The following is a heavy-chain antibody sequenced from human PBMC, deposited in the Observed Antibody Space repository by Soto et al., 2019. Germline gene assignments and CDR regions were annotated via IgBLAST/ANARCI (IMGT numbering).Heavy chain of an antibody. CDR3: AREENCSDGICYSEYFQR. CDR1: GYIFTAYS. D-gene: IGHD2-15*01. J-gene: IGHJ1*01. Sequence: ASVKVSCKASGYIFTAYSMHWVRQAPGQGLEWMGVVNPSGGSTNYAQKFQGRITMTRDTSTSTVYMDLSSLTSEDTAVYYCAREENCSDGICYSEYFQRWGQGTVVTVS. V-gene: IGHV1-46*01. CDR2: VNPSGGST.